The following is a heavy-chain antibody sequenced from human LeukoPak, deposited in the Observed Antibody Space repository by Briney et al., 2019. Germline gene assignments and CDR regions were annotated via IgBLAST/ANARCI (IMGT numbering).Heavy chain of an antibody. V-gene: IGHV5-51*01. J-gene: IGHJ4*02. Sequence: GESLKISCKGSGYSFTSYWIGWVRQMPGKGLEWMGIIYPGDSETRYSPSFQGQVTISADKSISTAYLQWSSLKASDTAMYYCATVADYYDSSGYLDCWGQGTLVTVSS. CDR3: ATVADYYDSSGYLDC. CDR2: IYPGDSET. CDR1: GYSFTSYW. D-gene: IGHD3-22*01.